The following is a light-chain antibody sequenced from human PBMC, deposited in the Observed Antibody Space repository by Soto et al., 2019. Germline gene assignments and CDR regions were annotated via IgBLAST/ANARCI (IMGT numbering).Light chain of an antibody. Sequence: EIVLTQSPGTLSLSPGERVTLSCRASQNVGSGYLAWYQQKPGQAPRLLIYNTSNRATGIPDRFGGSGSGTDFTLTISRLESEDFALYYCQQYATSPFTFGPGTKVDVK. V-gene: IGKV3-20*01. CDR2: NTS. CDR3: QQYATSPFT. J-gene: IGKJ3*01. CDR1: QNVGSGY.